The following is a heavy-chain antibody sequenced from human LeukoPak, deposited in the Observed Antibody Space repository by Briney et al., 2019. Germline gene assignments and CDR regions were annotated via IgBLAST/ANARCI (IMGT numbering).Heavy chain of an antibody. CDR3: ARHLAYCGGDCSAFDI. D-gene: IGHD2-21*02. J-gene: IGHJ3*02. CDR1: EYTFPGFV. CDR2: MNPNSGNT. Sequence: ASVKVSCKASEYTFPGFVITWGRKPIEQGLEWREWMNPNSGNTGYAQKFQGRVTMTRNTSISTAYMELSSLRSEDTAVYYCARHLAYCGGDCSAFDIWGQGTMVTVSS. V-gene: IGHV1-8*01.